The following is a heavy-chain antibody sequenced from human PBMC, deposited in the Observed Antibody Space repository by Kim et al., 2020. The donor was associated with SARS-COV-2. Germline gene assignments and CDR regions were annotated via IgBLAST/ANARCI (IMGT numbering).Heavy chain of an antibody. V-gene: IGHV3-30*18. CDR2: ISYDGSNK. Sequence: GGSLRLSCAASGFTFSSYGMHWVRQAPGKGLEWVAVISYDGSNKYYADSVKGRFTISRDNSKNTLYLQMNSLRAEDTAVYYCAKDKHPWGRWLARGWDWYFDLWGRGTLVTVSS. J-gene: IGHJ2*01. D-gene: IGHD6-19*01. CDR1: GFTFSSYG. CDR3: AKDKHPWGRWLARGWDWYFDL.